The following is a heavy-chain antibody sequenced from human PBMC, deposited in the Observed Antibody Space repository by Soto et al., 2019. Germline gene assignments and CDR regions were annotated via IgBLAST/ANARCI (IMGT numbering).Heavy chain of an antibody. CDR3: ARGGPVVPAAIFYYYGMDV. V-gene: IGHV1-69*06. Sequence: SVKLSCEASGGTFSSYAISWVRQAPGQGLEWMGGIIPIFGTANYAQKFQGRVTITADKSTSTAYMELSSLRSEDTAVYYCARGGPVVPAAIFYYYGMDVWGQGTTVTVSS. CDR1: GGTFSSYA. CDR2: IIPIFGTA. J-gene: IGHJ6*02. D-gene: IGHD2-2*01.